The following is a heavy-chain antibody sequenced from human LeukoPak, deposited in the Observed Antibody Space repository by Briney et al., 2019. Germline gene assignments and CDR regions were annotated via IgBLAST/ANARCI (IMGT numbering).Heavy chain of an antibody. D-gene: IGHD3-16*01. Sequence: GGSLRLSCAAPGFTASSNYMTWVRPAPGKGLEWVSLIYSGGSTYYADSVKGRFTISRDNSKNTLYLQMNSLRAEDTAVYYCASSPSAGLWGQGTLVTVSS. CDR3: ASSPSAGL. V-gene: IGHV3-53*01. CDR1: GFTASSNY. CDR2: IYSGGST. J-gene: IGHJ4*02.